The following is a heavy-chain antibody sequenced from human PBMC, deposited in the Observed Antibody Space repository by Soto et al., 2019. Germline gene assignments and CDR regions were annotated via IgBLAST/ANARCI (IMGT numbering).Heavy chain of an antibody. Sequence: ASVKVSCKASGYTFNSYAIHWVRQAPGQRLEWMGWINTGYGNTKYSQKFQGTVTITRDTSASTASMELSSLRSEDTAVYYCARAEAMVRGVILYSGMDVWGQGTTVTVSS. D-gene: IGHD3-10*01. CDR3: ARAEAMVRGVILYSGMDV. CDR2: INTGYGNT. CDR1: GYTFNSYA. V-gene: IGHV1-3*04. J-gene: IGHJ6*02.